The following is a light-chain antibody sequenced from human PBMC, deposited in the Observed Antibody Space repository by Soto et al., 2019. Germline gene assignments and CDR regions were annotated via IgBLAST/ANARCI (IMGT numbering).Light chain of an antibody. Sequence: EIVLTQSPATLSLSPGERATLSCRASQSVSAYLAWYQQKPGQPPRLLIYDASNRATGIPARFSASGSGKDFTLTISSLEPEDSAVYYCQQRTIPLTFGGGTKVEIK. CDR1: QSVSAY. J-gene: IGKJ4*01. CDR2: DAS. V-gene: IGKV3-11*01. CDR3: QQRTIPLT.